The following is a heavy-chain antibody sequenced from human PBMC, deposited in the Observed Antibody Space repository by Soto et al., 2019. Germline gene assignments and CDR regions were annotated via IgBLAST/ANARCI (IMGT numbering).Heavy chain of an antibody. Sequence: QAGGSLRLSCAASGFTFSSYGMHWVRQAPGKGLEWVAVISYDGSNKYYADSVKGRFTISRDNSKNTLYLQMNSLRAEDTAVYYCAKSYYDILTGLVYYYGMDVWGQGTTVTVSS. CDR3: AKSYYDILTGLVYYYGMDV. V-gene: IGHV3-30*18. D-gene: IGHD3-9*01. CDR2: ISYDGSNK. CDR1: GFTFSSYG. J-gene: IGHJ6*02.